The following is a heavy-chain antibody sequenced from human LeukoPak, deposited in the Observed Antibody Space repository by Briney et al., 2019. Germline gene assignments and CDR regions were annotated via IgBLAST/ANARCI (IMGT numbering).Heavy chain of an antibody. CDR1: GFTFSDFG. Sequence: PGKSLRLSCAASGFTFSDFGMNWVRQAPGKGLEWVASISNGGTEFYADSVKGRFAISRDTSTNTLSLQMNSLRAEDTAVYFCARRTGDTRFCSRFSCFLPDYWGQGTLVTVSS. J-gene: IGHJ4*02. CDR2: ISNGGTE. V-gene: IGHV3-30*01. D-gene: IGHD2-2*01. CDR3: ARRTGDTRFCSRFSCFLPDY.